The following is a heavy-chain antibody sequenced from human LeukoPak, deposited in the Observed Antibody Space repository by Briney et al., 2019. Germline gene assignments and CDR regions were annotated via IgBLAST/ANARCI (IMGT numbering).Heavy chain of an antibody. CDR2: LKQDGSEK. CDR1: GFTFSNYW. V-gene: IGHV3-7*01. CDR3: AKEGAYPIITYDS. J-gene: IGHJ5*01. Sequence: PGGSLRLSCAASGFTFSNYWMNWLRQAPGKGLEWVANLKQDGSEKYYVDSVKGRFTISRDNAKNSLYLQMNSLRAEDAGVYYCAKEGAYPIITYDSWGQGTLVTVSS. D-gene: IGHD1-14*01.